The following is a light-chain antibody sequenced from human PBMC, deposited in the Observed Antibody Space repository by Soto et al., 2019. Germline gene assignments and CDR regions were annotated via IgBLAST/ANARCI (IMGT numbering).Light chain of an antibody. CDR1: QSSSRY. Sequence: EIVLTQSPGTLSLAPVETATLSCRASQSSSRYLAWYQQKPGQAPRLLIYGASSRATGIPDRFSGSGSGTDFTLTISSLEPEDYGVYHCQQYGNSPITFGQGTRLEIK. CDR2: GAS. J-gene: IGKJ5*01. CDR3: QQYGNSPIT. V-gene: IGKV3-20*01.